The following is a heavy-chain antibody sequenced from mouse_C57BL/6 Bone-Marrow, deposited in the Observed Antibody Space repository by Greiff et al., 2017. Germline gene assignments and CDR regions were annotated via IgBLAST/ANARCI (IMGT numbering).Heavy chain of an antibody. CDR2: IYPGSGST. V-gene: IGHV1-55*01. D-gene: IGHD1-1*01. CDR1: GYTFTSYW. Sequence: VQLQESGAELVKPGASVKMSCKASGYTFTSYWITWVKQRPGQGLEWIGDIYPGSGSTNYNEKFKSKATLTVDTSSSTAYMQLSSLTSEDSAVYYCARSTNYAMDYWGQGTSVTVSS. CDR3: ARSTNYAMDY. J-gene: IGHJ4*01.